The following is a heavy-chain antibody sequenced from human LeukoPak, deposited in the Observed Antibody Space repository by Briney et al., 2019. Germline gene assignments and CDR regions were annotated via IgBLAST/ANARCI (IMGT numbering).Heavy chain of an antibody. CDR3: AKDYFDSSGYVHY. V-gene: IGHV3-43*02. J-gene: IGHJ4*02. CDR1: GFTFDDYA. Sequence: GGSLRLSCAASGFTFDDYAMHWVRHAPGKGLEWVSLISGDGGSTYYADSVKGRFTISRDNSKNSLYLQMNSLRTEDIALYYCAKDYFDSSGYVHYWGQGTLVTVSS. D-gene: IGHD3-22*01. CDR2: ISGDGGST.